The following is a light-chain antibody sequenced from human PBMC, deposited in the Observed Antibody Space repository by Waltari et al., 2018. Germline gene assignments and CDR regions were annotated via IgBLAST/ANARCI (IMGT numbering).Light chain of an antibody. CDR1: QTVRTTY. J-gene: IGKJ4*01. CDR3: QQYDISPLT. CDR2: DTS. Sequence: EIVLTQSPGTLSLSPGERATLSCRASQTVRTTYLAWDQQKPGQAPTLLIYDTSSRATGIPDRFSGSGSGTDFSLTSSSLEPEDFAVYYCQQYDISPLTFGGGTKVETK. V-gene: IGKV3-20*01.